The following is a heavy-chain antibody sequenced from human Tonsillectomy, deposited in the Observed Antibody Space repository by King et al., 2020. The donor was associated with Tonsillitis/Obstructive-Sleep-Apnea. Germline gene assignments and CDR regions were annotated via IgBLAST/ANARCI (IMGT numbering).Heavy chain of an antibody. V-gene: IGHV3-33*01. CDR3: ATPSYYDGSGYYFDY. CDR2: IWYDGSNK. CDR1: GFTFSSYG. J-gene: IGHJ4*02. Sequence: VQLVESGGGVVQPGRSLRLSCAASGFTFSSYGMHWVRQAPGKGLEWVAVIWYDGSNKYYADSVKGRFTISRDNSKNTLYLQMNSLRAEDTAVYYCATPSYYDGSGYYFDYWGQGTLVTVSS. D-gene: IGHD3-22*01.